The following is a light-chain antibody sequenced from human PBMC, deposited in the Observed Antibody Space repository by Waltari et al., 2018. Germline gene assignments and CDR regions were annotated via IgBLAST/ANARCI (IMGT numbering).Light chain of an antibody. J-gene: IGLJ3*02. V-gene: IGLV3-21*02. CDR1: NIGSKS. Sequence: SYVVTQPPSVSVAPGQTAKIPCEGNNIGSKSAHWYQQKPGQAPVQVIYHDSDRPSGIPERFSGSNSRNTATLTITRVEAGDEADYYCQVFDSSSDHQVFGGGTKVTVL. CDR3: QVFDSSSDHQV. CDR2: HDS.